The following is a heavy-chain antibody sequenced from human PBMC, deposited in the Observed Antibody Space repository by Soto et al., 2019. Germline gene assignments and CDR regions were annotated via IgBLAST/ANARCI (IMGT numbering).Heavy chain of an antibody. V-gene: IGHV3-21*01. J-gene: IGHJ4*02. CDR1: GFTFSDYS. D-gene: IGHD6-13*01. CDR2: ITSTGSYI. Sequence: EVQLVESGGGLVKPGGYLRVSCAASGFTFSDYSMNWVRQAPGQGLEWLSSITSTGSYIYYADSVKGRFTISRDNAGSSLFLQMNSLRAEDTAMYYCARDPPYSSSWSYFDYWGQGTLVTVSS. CDR3: ARDPPYSSSWSYFDY.